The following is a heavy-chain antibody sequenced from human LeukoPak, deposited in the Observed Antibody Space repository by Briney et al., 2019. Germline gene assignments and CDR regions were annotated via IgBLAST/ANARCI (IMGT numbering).Heavy chain of an antibody. D-gene: IGHD3-10*01. V-gene: IGHV3-30*14. Sequence: QTGGSLRLSCAASGFTFSSYAMHWVRQAPGKGLEWVAVISYDGSNKYYADSVKGRFTISRDNSKNTLYLQMNSLRAEDTAVYYCAREVVGSGSYYTGYWGQGTLVTVSS. CDR2: ISYDGSNK. CDR1: GFTFSSYA. CDR3: AREVVGSGSYYTGY. J-gene: IGHJ4*02.